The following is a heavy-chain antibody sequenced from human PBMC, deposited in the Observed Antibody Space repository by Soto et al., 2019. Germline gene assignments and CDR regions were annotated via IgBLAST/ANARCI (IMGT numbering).Heavy chain of an antibody. D-gene: IGHD3-22*01. CDR3: AKDKGGVWSVPNGGYYPYYGLDV. V-gene: IGHV3-9*01. CDR1: GLTFGDHG. Sequence: EVQLVESGGGLVQPGGSLRLSWVASGLTFGDHGMHWVRLVAGRGLEWVAGISWDSDKTGYGDPVKGRFTISRDNTNNSLYLKLNSLRPDDSAFYYCAKDKGGVWSVPNGGYYPYYGLDVWGQGTPVTVS. CDR2: ISWDSDKT. J-gene: IGHJ6*02.